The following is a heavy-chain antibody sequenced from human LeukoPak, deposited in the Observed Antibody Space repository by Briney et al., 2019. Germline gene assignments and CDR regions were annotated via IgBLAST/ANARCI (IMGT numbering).Heavy chain of an antibody. Sequence: SETLSLTCAVYGGSFSGYYWSWIRQPPGKGLEWIGEINHSGSTNYNPSLKSRVTISVDTSKNQFSLKLSSVTAADTAVYYCAWSPVVTRIRYFDYWGQGTLVTVSS. V-gene: IGHV4-34*01. J-gene: IGHJ4*02. D-gene: IGHD4-23*01. CDR1: GGSFSGYY. CDR3: AWSPVVTRIRYFDY. CDR2: INHSGST.